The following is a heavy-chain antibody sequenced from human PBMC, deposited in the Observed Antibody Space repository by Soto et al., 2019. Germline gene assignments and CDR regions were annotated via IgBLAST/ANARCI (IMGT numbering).Heavy chain of an antibody. J-gene: IGHJ6*02. Sequence: PGGSLRLSWAASGFTFDYYAMHWVRQAPGKGLEWVSGISWNSGSIGYADSVKGRFTISRDNAKNSLYLQMNSLRAEDTALYYCAKEGLPYYYYGMDVWGQGTTVTVSS. CDR3: AKEGLPYYYYGMDV. CDR1: GFTFDYYA. V-gene: IGHV3-9*01. D-gene: IGHD2-15*01. CDR2: ISWNSGSI.